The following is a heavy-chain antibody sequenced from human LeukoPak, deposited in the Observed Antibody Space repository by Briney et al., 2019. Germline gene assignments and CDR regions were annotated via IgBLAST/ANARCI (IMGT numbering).Heavy chain of an antibody. J-gene: IGHJ3*02. D-gene: IGHD2-2*01. CDR1: GFTFSNSA. CDR3: ANEGRYCSTTSCSWAGAFDI. CDR2: IRSDGNNK. Sequence: PGGSLRLSCAASGFTFSNSAMHWVRQAPGKGLGWVAFIRSDGNNKYYADSVKGRFTISRDNSKNTLYLQMNSLRVEDTAVYYCANEGRYCSTTSCSWAGAFDIWGQGTMVTVSS. V-gene: IGHV3-30*02.